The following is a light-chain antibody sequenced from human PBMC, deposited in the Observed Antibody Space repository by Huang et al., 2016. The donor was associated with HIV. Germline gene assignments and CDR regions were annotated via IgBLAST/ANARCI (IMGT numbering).Light chain of an antibody. J-gene: IGKJ2*01. CDR2: GAS. V-gene: IGKV1-12*01. CDR1: QGVNSW. Sequence: DIQMTQAPSFVSASVGDRVTITCRASQGVNSWLAWYQQKPGKAPHLLIYGASSLQSGVPSRFSGSGSGTDFTLIINNLQPEDFATYYCQQTQTSPYTFGQGTNVEI. CDR3: QQTQTSPYT.